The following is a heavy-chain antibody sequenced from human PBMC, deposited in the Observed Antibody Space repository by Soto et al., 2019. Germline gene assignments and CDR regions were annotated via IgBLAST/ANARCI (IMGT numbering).Heavy chain of an antibody. Sequence: EVQVVESGGGLVQPGGSLRLSCAASGFTFSSYWMTWVRQAPGKGLEWMANIKPDGSERYYVDSVKGRFTISRDNARNSLYLQMNSLRVDDTAVYYCVRVSRWAAAGSRSSYFYYMDVWGTGTTVTVSS. CDR2: IKPDGSER. V-gene: IGHV3-7*01. J-gene: IGHJ6*03. CDR1: GFTFSSYW. CDR3: VRVSRWAAAGSRSSYFYYMDV. D-gene: IGHD6-13*01.